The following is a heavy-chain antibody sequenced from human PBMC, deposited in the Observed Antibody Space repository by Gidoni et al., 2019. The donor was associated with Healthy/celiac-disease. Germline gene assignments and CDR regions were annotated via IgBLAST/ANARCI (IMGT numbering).Heavy chain of an antibody. CDR3: ASVGGTTGASLDY. J-gene: IGHJ4*02. CDR2: INSGGST. Sequence: EAQLVESGGGWSEPGGSLRRSCAASGFTVSRNYMNWVRKAPGKGLEWGSVINSGGSTYYADSVKGQVTIARDNSKHTLYLQLNSPRAEDRAVYYCASVGGTTGASLDYWGQGTLVTVSS. CDR1: GFTVSRNY. V-gene: IGHV3-53*01. D-gene: IGHD1-1*01.